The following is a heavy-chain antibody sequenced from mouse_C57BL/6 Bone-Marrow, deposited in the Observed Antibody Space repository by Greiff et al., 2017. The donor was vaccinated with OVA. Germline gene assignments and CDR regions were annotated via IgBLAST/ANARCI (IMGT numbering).Heavy chain of an antibody. J-gene: IGHJ1*03. V-gene: IGHV5-9-1*02. CDR3: TRGGYYGSYWYFDV. CDR2: ISSGGDYI. CDR1: GFTFSSYA. Sequence: EVHLVESGEGLVKPGGSLKLSCAASGFTFSSYAMSWVRQTPEKRLEWVAYISSGGDYIYYADTVKGRFTISRDNARNTLYLQMSRLKSEDTAMYYCTRGGYYGSYWYFDVWGTGTTVTVSS. D-gene: IGHD1-1*01.